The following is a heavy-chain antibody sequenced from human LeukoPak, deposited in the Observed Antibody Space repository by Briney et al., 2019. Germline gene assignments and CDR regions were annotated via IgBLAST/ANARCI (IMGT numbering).Heavy chain of an antibody. Sequence: GGSLRLSCAASGFTFSNAWMSWVRQAPGKGLEWVRRLKSKTDGGTTDYAAPVKGRFTISRDDSKNTLYLQMNSLKTEDTAVYYCTTDSSYRITMVRGVIIKMKDLDYWGQGTLVTVSS. CDR2: LKSKTDGGTT. J-gene: IGHJ4*02. V-gene: IGHV3-15*01. CDR1: GFTFSNAW. D-gene: IGHD3-10*01. CDR3: TTDSSYRITMVRGVIIKMKDLDY.